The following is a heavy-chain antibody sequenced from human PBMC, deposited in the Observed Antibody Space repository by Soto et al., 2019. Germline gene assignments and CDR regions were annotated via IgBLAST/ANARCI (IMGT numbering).Heavy chain of an antibody. D-gene: IGHD6-13*01. CDR1: GFTFSSYG. CDR3: ARDPGIRTDYYGMDV. J-gene: IGHJ6*02. V-gene: IGHV3-33*01. Sequence: QVQLVESGGGVVQPGRSLRLSCAASGFTFSSYGMHWVRQAPGKGLEWVAVIWYDGSNKYYADSVKGRFTISRDNSKNTLYLQMNSLRAKDTAVYYCARDPGIRTDYYGMDVWGQGTTVTVSS. CDR2: IWYDGSNK.